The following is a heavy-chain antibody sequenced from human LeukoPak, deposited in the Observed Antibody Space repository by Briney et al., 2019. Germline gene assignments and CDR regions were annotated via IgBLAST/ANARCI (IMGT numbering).Heavy chain of an antibody. CDR1: GDSMISTNW. J-gene: IGHJ6*03. CDR2: IYHTGST. V-gene: IGHV4-4*02. Sequence: SGTLSLTCAVSGDSMISTNWWSWVRQPPGKGLELIGEIYHTGSTNYNPSLQSRVTISIDKSKNQFSLKLSSVTAADTAVYYCARGVYRAAVYYYYMDVWGKGTTVTISS. CDR3: ARGVYRAAVYYYYMDV. D-gene: IGHD6-13*01.